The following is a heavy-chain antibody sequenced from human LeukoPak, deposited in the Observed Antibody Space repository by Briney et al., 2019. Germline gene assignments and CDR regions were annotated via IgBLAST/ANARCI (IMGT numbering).Heavy chain of an antibody. CDR3: ARHGNYYDTSQSDP. Sequence: SETLSLTCTASGGSISSGSYYWSWIRQPAGKGLEWIGSVYHSGSTYYNPSLKSRVTISVDTSKNQFSLKLSSVTAADTAVYYCARHGNYYDTSQSDPWGQGTLVTVSS. D-gene: IGHD3-22*01. V-gene: IGHV4-39*01. CDR2: VYHSGST. CDR1: GGSISSGSYY. J-gene: IGHJ5*02.